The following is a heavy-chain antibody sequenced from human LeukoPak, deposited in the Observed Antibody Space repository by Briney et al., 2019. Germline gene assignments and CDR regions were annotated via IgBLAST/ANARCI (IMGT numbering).Heavy chain of an antibody. V-gene: IGHV1-2*02. CDR3: ARDRGNHFDH. J-gene: IGHJ4*02. Sequence: ASVTVSCKASGYTFTGYYMYWVRQAPGQGLEWMGWINPNSGDTNYAQKFQDRVTMTADTSISTAYMELSRLRSDDTAVYFCARDRGNHFDHWGQGTPVTVSS. D-gene: IGHD1-14*01. CDR1: GYTFTGYY. CDR2: INPNSGDT.